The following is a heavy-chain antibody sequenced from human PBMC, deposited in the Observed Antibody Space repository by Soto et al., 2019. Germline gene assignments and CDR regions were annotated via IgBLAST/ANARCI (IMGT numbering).Heavy chain of an antibody. CDR2: IYYSGST. J-gene: IGHJ4*02. CDR1: GGSVSSGSYY. Sequence: QVQLQESGPGLVKPSETLSLTCTVSGGSVSSGSYYWSWIRQPPGKGLEWVGYIYYSGSTNYNPSRKSRVTISVDTSKNQFSLKLSSVTAADTAVYYCARFTFGGVIAPYYFDYWGQGTLVTVSS. CDR3: ARFTFGGVIAPYYFDY. V-gene: IGHV4-61*01. D-gene: IGHD3-16*02.